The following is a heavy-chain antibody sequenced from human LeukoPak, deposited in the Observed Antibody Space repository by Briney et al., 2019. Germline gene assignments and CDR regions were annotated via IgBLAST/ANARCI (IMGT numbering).Heavy chain of an antibody. Sequence: ASVKVSCKASGYTFTGYYMHWVRQAPGQGLEWMGWINPNSGGTNYAQKFQGRVAMTRDTSISTAYMELSRLRSDDTAVYYCARDWEMATIEWFDPWGQGTLVTVSS. CDR1: GYTFTGYY. D-gene: IGHD5-24*01. V-gene: IGHV1-2*02. CDR3: ARDWEMATIEWFDP. J-gene: IGHJ5*02. CDR2: INPNSGGT.